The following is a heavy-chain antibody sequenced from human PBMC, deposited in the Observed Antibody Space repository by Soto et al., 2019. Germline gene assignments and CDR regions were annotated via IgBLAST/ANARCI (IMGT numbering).Heavy chain of an antibody. CDR1: GFTFSSYA. CDR3: AKYRLSRRSSYDP. Sequence: PGGSLRLSCAASGFTFSSYAMSWVRQAPGKGLEWVSVISGSGGSTYYADSVKGRFTISRDNSESTLYLQMNSLRVEDTAIYYCAKYRLSRRSSYDPWGQGTLVTVSS. V-gene: IGHV3-23*01. D-gene: IGHD3-10*01. CDR2: ISGSGGST. J-gene: IGHJ5*02.